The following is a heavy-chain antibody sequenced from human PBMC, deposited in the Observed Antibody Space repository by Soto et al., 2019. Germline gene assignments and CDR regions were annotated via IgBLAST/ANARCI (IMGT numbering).Heavy chain of an antibody. D-gene: IGHD6-19*01. J-gene: IGHJ4*02. CDR1: GFTFSSYA. CDR3: ARRSSGWYFDY. Sequence: EVQLLESGGGLVQPGGSLRHSCAASGFTFSSYAMSWVRQAPGQGLEWVSAISGSGGSTYSADSVKGRFTISRDNSKNTLYLQMNSLRAEDTAVYYCARRSSGWYFDYWGQGTLVTVSS. CDR2: ISGSGGST. V-gene: IGHV3-23*01.